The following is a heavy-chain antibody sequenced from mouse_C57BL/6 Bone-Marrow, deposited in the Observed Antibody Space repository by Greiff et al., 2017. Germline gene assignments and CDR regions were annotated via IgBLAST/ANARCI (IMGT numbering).Heavy chain of an antibody. CDR1: GYTFTSYG. Sequence: QVQLKESGAELARPGASVKLSCKASGYTFTSYGISWVKQRTGQGLEWIGEIYPRSGNTYYNEKFKGKATLTADKSSSTAYMELRSLTSEDSAVFFRARGGLLRMNYLDDWGQGTTLTGSS. D-gene: IGHD2-3*01. V-gene: IGHV1-81*01. CDR2: IYPRSGNT. CDR3: ARGGLLRMNYLDD. J-gene: IGHJ2*01.